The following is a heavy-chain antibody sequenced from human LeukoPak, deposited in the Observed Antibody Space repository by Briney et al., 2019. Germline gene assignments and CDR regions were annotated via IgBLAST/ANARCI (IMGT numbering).Heavy chain of an antibody. Sequence: SETLSLTCAVYGGSFSGYYWSWIRQPPGKGLEWIGEINHSGSTNYNPSLKSRVTISVDTSKNQFSLKLSSVTAADTAVYYCAEDYDSSGYANWGQGTLVTVSS. D-gene: IGHD3-22*01. V-gene: IGHV4-34*01. CDR3: AEDYDSSGYAN. CDR1: GGSFSGYY. CDR2: INHSGST. J-gene: IGHJ4*02.